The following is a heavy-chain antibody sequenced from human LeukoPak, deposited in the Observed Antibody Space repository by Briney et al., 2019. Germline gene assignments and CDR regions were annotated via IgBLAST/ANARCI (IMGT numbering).Heavy chain of an antibody. D-gene: IGHD3-10*01. CDR1: GYSFTSYW. CDR3: AIVQNRLLWFGEFPLFDY. CDR2: IYPGDSDT. Sequence: GESLKISCKGSGYSFTSYWIGWVRQMPGKGLEWMGIIYPGDSDTRYRPSFQGQVTISADKSISTAYLQWSSLKASDTAMYYCAIVQNRLLWFGEFPLFDYWGQGTLVTVSS. V-gene: IGHV5-51*01. J-gene: IGHJ4*02.